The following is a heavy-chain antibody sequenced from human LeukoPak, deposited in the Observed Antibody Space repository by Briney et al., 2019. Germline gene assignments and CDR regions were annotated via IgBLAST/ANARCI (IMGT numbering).Heavy chain of an antibody. V-gene: IGHV1-2*04. D-gene: IGHD6-19*01. Sequence: ASVKVSCKASGYTFTGYYMHWVRQAPGQGLEWMGWINPNSGGTNYAQKFQGWVTMTRDTSISTAYMELSRPRSDDTAVYYCARRLGDSSGWGFDYWGQGTLVTVSS. J-gene: IGHJ4*02. CDR3: ARRLGDSSGWGFDY. CDR1: GYTFTGYY. CDR2: INPNSGGT.